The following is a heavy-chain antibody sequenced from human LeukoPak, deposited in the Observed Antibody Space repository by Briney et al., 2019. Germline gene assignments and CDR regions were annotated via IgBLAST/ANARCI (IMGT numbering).Heavy chain of an antibody. J-gene: IGHJ4*02. V-gene: IGHV3-48*04. Sequence: GGSLRLACEVSGFTFSDYTMTWVRQAPGKGLEWVSYISTSSSTIYYADSVKGRFTISRDNTKNSLYLQMNSLRAEDTAVYYCARGSCIQLWHSYYWGQGALFTVSS. CDR3: ARGSCIQLWHSYY. CDR1: GFTFSDYT. D-gene: IGHD5-18*01. CDR2: ISTSSSTI.